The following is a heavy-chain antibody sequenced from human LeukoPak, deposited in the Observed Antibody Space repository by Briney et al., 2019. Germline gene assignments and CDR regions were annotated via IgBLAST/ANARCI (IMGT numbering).Heavy chain of an antibody. V-gene: IGHV4-59*12. CDR2: IYYSGST. CDR1: GGSISSYY. D-gene: IGHD3-22*01. CDR3: AIQEDYYDSSGLGY. J-gene: IGHJ4*02. Sequence: SETLSLTCTVSGGSISSYYWSWIRQPPGKGLEWIGYIYYSGSTNYNPSLKSRVTISVDTSKNQFSLKLSSVTAADMAVYYCAIQEDYYDSSGLGYWGQGTLVTVSS.